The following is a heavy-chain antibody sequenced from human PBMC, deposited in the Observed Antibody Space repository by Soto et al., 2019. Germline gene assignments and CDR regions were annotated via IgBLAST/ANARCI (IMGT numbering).Heavy chain of an antibody. J-gene: IGHJ4*02. V-gene: IGHV3-23*01. Sequence: GGSLRLSCAASGFTFSSYAMSWVRQAPGKGLEWVSAISGSGGSTYYADSVKGRFTISRDNSKNTLYLQMNSLRAEDTAVYYCATSSRTTMIVVVIAPATFDYWGQGTLVTVSS. D-gene: IGHD3-22*01. CDR3: ATSSRTTMIVVVIAPATFDY. CDR1: GFTFSSYA. CDR2: ISGSGGST.